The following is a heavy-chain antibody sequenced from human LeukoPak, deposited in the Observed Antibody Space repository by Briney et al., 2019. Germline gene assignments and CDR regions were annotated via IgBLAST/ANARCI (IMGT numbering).Heavy chain of an antibody. CDR3: ARIGGVFHH. CDR1: GASVSSDGFW. CDR2: IGYSGTT. D-gene: IGHD3-10*01. J-gene: IGHJ1*01. Sequence: NPSETLSVTCAVSGASVSSDGFWWNWVRQPPGKGLVWIGQIGYSGTTNYKPSLKRRLTISTDASKNHFSLRLTSGTPADTAVYYCARIGGVFHHWGQGTLVTVSS. V-gene: IGHV4-61*03.